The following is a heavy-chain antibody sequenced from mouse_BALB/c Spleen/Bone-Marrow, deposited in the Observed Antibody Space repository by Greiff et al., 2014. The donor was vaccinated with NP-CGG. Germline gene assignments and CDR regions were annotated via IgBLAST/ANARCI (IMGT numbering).Heavy chain of an antibody. CDR2: IDPANGNT. CDR3: ARYLYGYTATLDY. CDR1: GFNIKDTY. Sequence: VQLKESGAELVKPGASVKLSCTASGFNIKDTYMHWVKQRPEQGLEWIGRIDPANGNTKYDPKFQGKATITADTSSNTAYLQLSSLTYEDTAVYYCARYLYGYTATLDYWGQGTTLTVSS. J-gene: IGHJ2*01. V-gene: IGHV14-3*02. D-gene: IGHD1-2*01.